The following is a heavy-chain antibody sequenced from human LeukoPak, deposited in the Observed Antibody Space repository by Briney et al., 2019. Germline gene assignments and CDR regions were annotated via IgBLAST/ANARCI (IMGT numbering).Heavy chain of an antibody. J-gene: IGHJ5*02. D-gene: IGHD6-13*01. CDR2: INHSGSA. CDR3: ARAVCGKQQLPCVTWFDP. CDR1: GGSFSGYY. V-gene: IGHV4-34*01. Sequence: SETLSLTCAVYGGSFSGYYWSWIRQPPGKGLEWIGEINHSGSANYNPSVKSRVTISVDTSKNQFSLKLSSVTSAETAVYYCARAVCGKQQLPCVTWFDPWGQGTLVTVSS.